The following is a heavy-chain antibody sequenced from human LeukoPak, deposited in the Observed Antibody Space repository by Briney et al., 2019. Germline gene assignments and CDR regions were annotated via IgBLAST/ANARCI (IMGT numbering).Heavy chain of an antibody. D-gene: IGHD4-17*01. CDR3: ARDLYGDYLGLDY. CDR2: IGSSGSSI. CDR1: GFTFSDYY. J-gene: IGHJ4*02. Sequence: GGSLRLSCAASGFTFSDYYMSWIRQAPGKGLEWVSYIGSSGSSIYYADSVKGRFTISRDNAKNSLYLQMNSLRDEDTAVYYCARDLYGDYLGLDYWGQGTLVTVSS. V-gene: IGHV3-11*04.